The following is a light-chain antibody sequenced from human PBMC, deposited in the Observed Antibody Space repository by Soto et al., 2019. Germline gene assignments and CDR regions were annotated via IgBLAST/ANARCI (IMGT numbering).Light chain of an antibody. Sequence: QSVLTQPPSVSGAPGQRVTISCTESSSNIGAGYDVHWYQRLPGTAPKLLIYGNSNRPSGVPDRFSGSKSGTSASLAITGLQAEDEADYYCQSYDSSLSAWVFGGGTKVTVL. CDR3: QSYDSSLSAWV. V-gene: IGLV1-40*01. CDR1: SSNIGAGYD. CDR2: GNS. J-gene: IGLJ3*02.